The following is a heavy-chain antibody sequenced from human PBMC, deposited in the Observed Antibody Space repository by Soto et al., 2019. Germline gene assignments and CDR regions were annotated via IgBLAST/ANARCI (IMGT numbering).Heavy chain of an antibody. J-gene: IGHJ4*02. CDR1: GGTFSSYA. CDR2: IIPIFGTA. CDR3: ARVMDCVTGYTSSSEVEYFDY. V-gene: IGHV1-69*01. D-gene: IGHD6-6*01. Sequence: QVQLVQSGAEVKKPGSSVKVSCKASGGTFSSYAISWVRQAPRQGLEWMGGIIPIFGTANYAQKFQGRVTITADESTSTAYMELISLRSEDTAVYYCARVMDCVTGYTSSSEVEYFDYWGQGTLVTVSA.